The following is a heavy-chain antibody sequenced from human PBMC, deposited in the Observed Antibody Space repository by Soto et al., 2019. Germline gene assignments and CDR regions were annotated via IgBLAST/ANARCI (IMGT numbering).Heavy chain of an antibody. CDR2: ISGSGGST. V-gene: IGHV3-23*01. Sequence: GGSLRLSCAASGFTFSSYAMSWVRQAPGKGLEWVSAISGSGGSTYYADSVKGRFTISRDNSKNTLYLQMNSLRAEDTAVYYCAKVALTGSSSSLYYYMDVWGKGTTVTVSS. D-gene: IGHD6-6*01. CDR3: AKVALTGSSSSLYYYMDV. CDR1: GFTFSSYA. J-gene: IGHJ6*03.